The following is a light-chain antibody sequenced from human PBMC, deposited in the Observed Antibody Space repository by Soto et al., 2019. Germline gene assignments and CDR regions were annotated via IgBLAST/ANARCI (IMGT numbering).Light chain of an antibody. CDR3: QQYHNWPLIT. CDR2: GAS. CDR1: ETISDN. V-gene: IGKV3-15*01. J-gene: IGKJ5*01. Sequence: EIVMTPSPATLSVSPGERATLSCRASETISDNLVWYQQTPGQAPRLLIYGASTRATGIPARFSGSGSGAEYFLTISSLQSEDLAVYYCQQYHNWPLITFGQGTRLEIK.